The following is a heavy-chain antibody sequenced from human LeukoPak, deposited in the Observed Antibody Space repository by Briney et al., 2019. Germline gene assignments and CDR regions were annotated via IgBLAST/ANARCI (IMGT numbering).Heavy chain of an antibody. CDR1: GFTFSSYG. V-gene: IGHV3-30*18. Sequence: QPGRSLRLSCAASGFTFSSYGMHWVRQAPGKGLEWVAVISYDGSNKYYADSVKGRFTISRDNPKNTLYLQMNSLRAEDTAVYYCAKDRDGDYGLDYWGQGTLVTVSS. D-gene: IGHD4-17*01. CDR3: AKDRDGDYGLDY. CDR2: ISYDGSNK. J-gene: IGHJ4*02.